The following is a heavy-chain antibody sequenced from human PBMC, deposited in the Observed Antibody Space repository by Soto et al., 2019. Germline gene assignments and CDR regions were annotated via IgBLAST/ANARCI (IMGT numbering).Heavy chain of an antibody. CDR2: IYYSGST. J-gene: IGHJ4*02. CDR1: GGSISSSSYY. V-gene: IGHV4-39*01. CDR3: ARLLQNQQLPSWGLLYFDY. D-gene: IGHD6-13*01. Sequence: SETLSLTCTVSGGSISSSSYYWGWIRQPPGKGLEWIGSIYYSGSTYYNPSLKSRVTISVDTSKNQFSLKLSSVTAADTAVYYCARLLQNQQLPSWGLLYFDYWGQGTLVTVSS.